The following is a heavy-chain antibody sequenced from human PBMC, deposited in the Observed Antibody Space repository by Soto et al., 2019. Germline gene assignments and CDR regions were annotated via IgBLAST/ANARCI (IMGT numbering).Heavy chain of an antibody. CDR3: VCGYNYGRLDS. Sequence: QVQLQESGPGLVKPSETLSLTCTVSGSSISGYYWSWIRQPPGKGLEWIGYLYYSGSMKNPSLKSRVTISVDTSKNQFSLKLTSVTAADTAVYYCVCGYNYGRLDSWGQGTLVTVSS. J-gene: IGHJ4*02. CDR1: GSSISGYY. V-gene: IGHV4-59*12. D-gene: IGHD5-18*01. CDR2: LYYSGSM.